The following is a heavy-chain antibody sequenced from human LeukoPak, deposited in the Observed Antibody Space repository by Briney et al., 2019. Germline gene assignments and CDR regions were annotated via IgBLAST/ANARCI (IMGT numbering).Heavy chain of an antibody. V-gene: IGHV3-53*05. Sequence: GGSLRLSCAASGFTVSSNYMSWVRQAPGKGPEWVSVIYSGGSTYYADSVRGRFTISRDNSKNTLYLQMNSLRAEDTAVYYCARVDSITRFDYWGQGTLVTVSS. CDR3: ARVDSITRFDY. J-gene: IGHJ4*02. CDR2: IYSGGST. CDR1: GFTVSSNY. D-gene: IGHD2-2*01.